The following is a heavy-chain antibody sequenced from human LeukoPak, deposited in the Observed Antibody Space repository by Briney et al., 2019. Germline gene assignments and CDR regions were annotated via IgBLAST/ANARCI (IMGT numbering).Heavy chain of an antibody. CDR2: ISSTGSNI. CDR3: ARSIVGTTSAFDI. V-gene: IGHV3-48*03. CDR1: GFTFSTYE. Sequence: GGSPRLSCAASGFTFSTYEMNWVRQAPGKGLEWVSYISSTGSNIYYADSVKGRFTISRDNSKNTLYLQVNSLRAEDTAVYYCARSIVGTTSAFDIWGQGTMVTVSS. D-gene: IGHD1-26*01. J-gene: IGHJ3*02.